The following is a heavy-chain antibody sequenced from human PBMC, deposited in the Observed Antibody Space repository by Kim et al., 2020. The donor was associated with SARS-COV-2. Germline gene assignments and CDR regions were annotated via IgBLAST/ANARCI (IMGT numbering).Heavy chain of an antibody. CDR3: VRGRGSGAFLVDY. D-gene: IGHD3-10*01. Sequence: YVEAVRCRFTISRDNSKNSLYLQMNSLRTEDTAFYYCVRGRGSGAFLVDYWGQGTLVTVSS. V-gene: IGHV3-43*01. J-gene: IGHJ4*02.